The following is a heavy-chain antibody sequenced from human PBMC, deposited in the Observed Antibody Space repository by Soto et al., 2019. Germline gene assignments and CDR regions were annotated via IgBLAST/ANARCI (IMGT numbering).Heavy chain of an antibody. D-gene: IGHD2-21*02. CDR1: GFSLSTSGVG. V-gene: IGHV2-5*02. CDR3: IQSRCGGDCLQSYASHYYYGMDV. Sequence: QITLKESGTTLVKPTQTLTLTCTFSGFSLSTSGVGVGWIRQPPGRALEWLALIYWDDDKRYSPSLRSRLTINKDTSKNQVVITMNNMDPVDTATYYCIQSRCGGDCLQSYASHYYYGMDVWGQGTTVTVSS. J-gene: IGHJ6*02. CDR2: IYWDDDK.